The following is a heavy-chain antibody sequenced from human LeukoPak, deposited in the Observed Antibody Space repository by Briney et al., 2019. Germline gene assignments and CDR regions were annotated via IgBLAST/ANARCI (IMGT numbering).Heavy chain of an antibody. CDR2: IKHDGSEE. D-gene: IGHD3-16*02. CDR3: GYTNNFYH. V-gene: IGHV3-7*01. CDR1: GLSISGQW. J-gene: IGHJ4*02. Sequence: GGSLRLSCVASGLSISGQWMNWVRQAPGQGLEWVANIKHDGSEEYYVDSVKGRLTVSRDDGRNSVSLQMNSVRAEDTAVYYCGYTNNFYHWGQGTLVVVSS.